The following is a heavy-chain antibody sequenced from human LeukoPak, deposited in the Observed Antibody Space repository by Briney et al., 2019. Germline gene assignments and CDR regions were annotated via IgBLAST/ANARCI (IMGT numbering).Heavy chain of an antibody. Sequence: GGSLRLSCAASGFTFSSYAMNWVRQAPGKGLEWVSAISGSGGSTYYADSVKGWFTISRDNSKNTLYLQMNSLRAEDTAVYYCAKEHIVVMTGVQDYWGQGTLVTVPS. V-gene: IGHV3-23*01. CDR2: ISGSGGST. J-gene: IGHJ4*02. CDR1: GFTFSSYA. CDR3: AKEHIVVMTGVQDY. D-gene: IGHD2-21*02.